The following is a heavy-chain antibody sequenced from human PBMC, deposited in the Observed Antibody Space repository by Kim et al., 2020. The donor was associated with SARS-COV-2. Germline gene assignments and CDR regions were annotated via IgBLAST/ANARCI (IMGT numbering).Heavy chain of an antibody. D-gene: IGHD1-26*01. J-gene: IGHJ4*02. Sequence: TNYNPSLKSRVTISVDTSKNQFSLNLSSVTAADTAVYYCARHGSETYYDYWGQGTLVTVSS. CDR3: ARHGSETYYDY. CDR2: T. V-gene: IGHV4-59*08.